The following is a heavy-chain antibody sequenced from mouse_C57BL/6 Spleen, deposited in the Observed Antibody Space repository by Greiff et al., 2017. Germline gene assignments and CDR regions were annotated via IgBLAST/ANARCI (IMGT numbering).Heavy chain of an antibody. Sequence: QVQLQQPGAELVRPGSSVKLSCKASGYTFTSYWMHWVKQRPIQGLEWIGNIDPSDSETHYNQKFKDKATLTVDKSSSTAYMQLSSLTSEASAVYYGAGGPYGKYPWFAYWGQGTLVTVSA. D-gene: IGHD2-1*01. J-gene: IGHJ3*01. CDR2: IDPSDSET. V-gene: IGHV1-52*01. CDR3: AGGPYGKYPWFAY. CDR1: GYTFTSYW.